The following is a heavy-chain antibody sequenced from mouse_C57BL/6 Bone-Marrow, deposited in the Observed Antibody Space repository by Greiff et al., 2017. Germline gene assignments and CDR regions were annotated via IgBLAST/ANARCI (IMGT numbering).Heavy chain of an antibody. J-gene: IGHJ4*01. D-gene: IGHD2-3*01. V-gene: IGHV5-12*01. Sequence: EVKVVESGGGLVQPGGSLTLSCAASGFTFSDYYMYWVRQTPEKRLEWVAYISNGGGSTYYPDTVKGRFTISRDNAKNTLYLQMSRLKSEDTAMYYCARGWLLHAMDYWGQGTSVTVSS. CDR1: GFTFSDYY. CDR2: ISNGGGST. CDR3: ARGWLLHAMDY.